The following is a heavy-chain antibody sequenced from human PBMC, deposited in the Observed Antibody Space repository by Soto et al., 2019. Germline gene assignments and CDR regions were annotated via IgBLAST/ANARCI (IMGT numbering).Heavy chain of an antibody. D-gene: IGHD3-3*01. CDR1: GFTFSNAW. CDR3: TSLGAYYDFWSGYYPPYYYGMDV. J-gene: IGHJ6*02. V-gene: IGHV3-15*07. Sequence: GGSLRLSCAASGFTFSNAWMNWVRQAPGKGLEWVGRIKSKTDGGTTDYAAPVKGRFTISRDDSKNTLYLQMNSLKTEDTAVYYCTSLGAYYDFWSGYYPPYYYGMDVWGQGTTVTVSS. CDR2: IKSKTDGGTT.